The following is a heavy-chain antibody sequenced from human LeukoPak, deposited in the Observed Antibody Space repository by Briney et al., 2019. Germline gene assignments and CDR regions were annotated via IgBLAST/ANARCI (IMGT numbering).Heavy chain of an antibody. CDR1: GYSFTTNW. CDR2: IYPGDSET. Sequence: GESLKISCKGSGYSFTTNWIGWVRQMPGKGLEWMGIIYPGDSETRYSPSFQGQVTISADKSISTAYLQWSSLKASDTAIYYCVRSRGYSYGYSYYFDHWGQGTLVTVSS. V-gene: IGHV5-51*01. J-gene: IGHJ4*02. CDR3: VRSRGYSYGYSYYFDH. D-gene: IGHD5-18*01.